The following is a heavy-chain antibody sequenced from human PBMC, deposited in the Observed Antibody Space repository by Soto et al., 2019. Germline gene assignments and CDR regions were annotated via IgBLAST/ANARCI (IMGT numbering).Heavy chain of an antibody. V-gene: IGHV1-2*04. CDR1: GYTFTGYY. J-gene: IGHJ6*02. CDR3: ARGYCSSTSCYGRYYYGMDV. Sequence: GASVKVSCKASGYTFTGYYMHWVRQAPGQGLEWMGWINPNSGGTNYAQKFQGWVTMTRDTSISTAYMELSRLRSDDTAVYYCARGYCSSTSCYGRYYYGMDVWGQGTTVTVS. D-gene: IGHD2-2*01. CDR2: INPNSGGT.